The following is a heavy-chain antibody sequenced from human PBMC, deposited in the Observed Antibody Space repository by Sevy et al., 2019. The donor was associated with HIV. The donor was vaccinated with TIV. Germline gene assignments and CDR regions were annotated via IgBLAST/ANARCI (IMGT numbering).Heavy chain of an antibody. J-gene: IGHJ4*02. D-gene: IGHD3-3*02. CDR3: AKDSPIIRGFDY. CDR1: GYTFSHYY. Sequence: ASVKVSCKASGYTFSHYYIHWVRQAPGQGLEWMGVINPSDGSTSYAHKVEGRVIMTMDTSTSTVYMELSSLRSDDTALYYCAKDSPIIRGFDYWGQGTLVTVSS. V-gene: IGHV1-46*01. CDR2: INPSDGST.